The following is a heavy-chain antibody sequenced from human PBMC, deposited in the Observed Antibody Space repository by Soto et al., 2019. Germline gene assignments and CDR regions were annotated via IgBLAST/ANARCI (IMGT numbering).Heavy chain of an antibody. CDR3: ARDRVVVVVAARFNY. D-gene: IGHD2-15*01. V-gene: IGHV3-21*01. CDR2: ISSSSSYI. Sequence: EVQLVESGGGLVKPGGSLRLSCAASGFTFSSYSMNWVRQAPGKGLEWVSSISSSSSYIYYSDSVKGRFTISRDNAKNSLCLQLNSLRAEDTAVYYCARDRVVVVVAARFNYWGQGTLVTVSP. J-gene: IGHJ4*02. CDR1: GFTFSSYS.